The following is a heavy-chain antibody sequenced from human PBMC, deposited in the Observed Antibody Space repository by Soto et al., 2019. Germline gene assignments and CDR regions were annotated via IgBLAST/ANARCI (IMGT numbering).Heavy chain of an antibody. J-gene: IGHJ6*02. CDR3: AGPGDYYYYYGMDV. Sequence: ASVKVSCTASGCTFSIYAISWVRQAPGQGLEWMGGIIPIFGTANYAQKFQGRVTITADESTSTAYMELSSLRSEDTAVYYCAGPGDYYYYYGMDVWGQGTTVTVS. CDR2: IIPIFGTA. CDR1: GCTFSIYA. V-gene: IGHV1-69*13.